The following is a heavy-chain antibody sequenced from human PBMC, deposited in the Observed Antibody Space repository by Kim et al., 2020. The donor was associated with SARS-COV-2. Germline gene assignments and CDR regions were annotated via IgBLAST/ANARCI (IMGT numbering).Heavy chain of an antibody. J-gene: IGHJ4*02. CDR2: IYSGGST. Sequence: GGSLRLSCAASGFTVSSNYMSWVRQAPGKGLEWVSVIYSGGSTYYADSVKGRFTISRDNSKNTLYLQMNSLRAEDTAVYYCARDLPGYSSGWLDYWGQGTLVTVSS. CDR3: ARDLPGYSSGWLDY. V-gene: IGHV3-53*01. D-gene: IGHD6-19*01. CDR1: GFTVSSNY.